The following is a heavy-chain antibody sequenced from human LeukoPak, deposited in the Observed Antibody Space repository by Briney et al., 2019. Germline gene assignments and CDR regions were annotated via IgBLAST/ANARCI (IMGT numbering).Heavy chain of an antibody. CDR2: IYYSGST. Sequence: SETLSLTCTVSGGSISSGGYYWSWIRQHPGKGLEWIGYIYYSGSTYYNPSLKSRVTISVDTSKNQFSLKLSSVTAADTAVYYCARDSSTWRGFDCWGQGTLVTVSS. D-gene: IGHD6-13*01. V-gene: IGHV4-31*03. CDR3: ARDSSTWRGFDC. CDR1: GGSISSGGYY. J-gene: IGHJ4*02.